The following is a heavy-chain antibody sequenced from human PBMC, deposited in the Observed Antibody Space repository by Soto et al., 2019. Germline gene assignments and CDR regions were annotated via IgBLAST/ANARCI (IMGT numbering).Heavy chain of an antibody. CDR1: GGSVHIGTSY. V-gene: IGHV4-39*01. CDR3: ARHFSVDYFDY. CDR2: LYYSXNT. Sequence: LXXTCTVPGGSVHIGTSYWSWIRQPPGKGMDWIGXLYYSXNTYYKQSLKXXVTISVDXXXNQLSLKLSSVNDADKDVYYCARHFSVDYFDYWGKGALVTVYS. J-gene: IGHJ4*02.